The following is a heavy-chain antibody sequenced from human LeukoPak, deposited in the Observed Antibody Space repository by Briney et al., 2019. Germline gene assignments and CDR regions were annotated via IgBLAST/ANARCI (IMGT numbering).Heavy chain of an antibody. J-gene: IGHJ4*02. V-gene: IGHV3-30*18. CDR1: GFTFSSYG. CDR3: AKVRGATSGYIDY. D-gene: IGHD1-26*01. Sequence: GRSLRLSCAASGFTFSSYGMHWVRQAPGKGLEWVAVISYGGSNKYYADSVKGRFTISRDNSKNTLYLQMNCLRAEDTAVYYCAKVRGATSGYIDYWGQGTLVTVSS. CDR2: ISYGGSNK.